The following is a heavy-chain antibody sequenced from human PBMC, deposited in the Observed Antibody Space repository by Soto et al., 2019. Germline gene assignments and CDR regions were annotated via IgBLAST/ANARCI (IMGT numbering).Heavy chain of an antibody. D-gene: IGHD3-10*01. CDR3: AHRRQWGGALRY. CDR1: GFSLSTSGVG. V-gene: IGHV2-5*02. CDR2: IYWDDDK. J-gene: IGHJ4*02. Sequence: QITLKESGPTLVKPTQTLTLTCTFSGFSLSTSGVGVGWIRQPPGKALEWLALIYWDDDKPYSPSLKSRLTITQDTSKNQVVPTVTLTDPADTSTYYCAHRRQWGGALRYRGQGTLVTVSS.